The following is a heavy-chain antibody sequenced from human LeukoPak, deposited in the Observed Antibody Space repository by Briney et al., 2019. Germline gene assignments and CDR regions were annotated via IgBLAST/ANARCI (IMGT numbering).Heavy chain of an antibody. J-gene: IGHJ4*02. D-gene: IGHD3-10*01. Sequence: PSETLSLTCTVSGGSISSYYWSWIRQPPGKGLEWIGEINHSGSTNYNPSLKSRVTISVDTSKNQFSLKLSSVTAADTAVYYCARSIARYYYGSGSYYDYWGQGTLVTVSS. V-gene: IGHV4-34*01. CDR3: ARSIARYYYGSGSYYDY. CDR1: GGSISSYY. CDR2: INHSGST.